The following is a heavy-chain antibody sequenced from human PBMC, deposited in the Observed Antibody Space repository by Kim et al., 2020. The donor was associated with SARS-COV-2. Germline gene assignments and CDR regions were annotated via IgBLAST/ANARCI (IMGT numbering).Heavy chain of an antibody. Sequence: GGSLRLSCAASGFTFSNAWMSWVRQAPGKGLEWVGRIKSKTDGGTTDYAAPVKGRFTISRDDSKNTLYLQMNSLKTEDTAVYYCTTGLTMIVVVITTQFDYWGQGTLVTVSS. CDR3: TTGLTMIVVVITTQFDY. CDR2: IKSKTDGGTT. J-gene: IGHJ4*02. V-gene: IGHV3-15*01. CDR1: GFTFSNAW. D-gene: IGHD3-22*01.